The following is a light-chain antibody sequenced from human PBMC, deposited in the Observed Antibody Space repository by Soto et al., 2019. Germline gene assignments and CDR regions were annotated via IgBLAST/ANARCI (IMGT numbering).Light chain of an antibody. CDR2: EVS. V-gene: IGLV2-14*01. Sequence: QSALTQPASVSGSPGQSITISCTGTSSDIGSYNFVSWYQQHPGKAPKLMIYEVSNRPSGVSNRFSASKSGNTASLTISGLQAEDEADYYCNSYTSSSTLVFGTGTKLTVL. CDR3: NSYTSSSTLV. J-gene: IGLJ1*01. CDR1: SSDIGSYNF.